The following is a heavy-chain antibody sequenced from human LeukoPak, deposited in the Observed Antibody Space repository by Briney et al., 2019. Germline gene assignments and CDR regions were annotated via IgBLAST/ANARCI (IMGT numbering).Heavy chain of an antibody. D-gene: IGHD3-22*01. Sequence: ASVNVSCKASGYTFTIYYMHWVRQAPGQGLEWMGIINPSGGSTSYAQKFQGRVTMTRDTSTSTVYMELSSLRSEDTAVYYCARDSIDSSGYYYTYHWGQGTLVTVSS. V-gene: IGHV1-46*01. CDR2: INPSGGST. J-gene: IGHJ5*02. CDR1: GYTFTIYY. CDR3: ARDSIDSSGYYYTYH.